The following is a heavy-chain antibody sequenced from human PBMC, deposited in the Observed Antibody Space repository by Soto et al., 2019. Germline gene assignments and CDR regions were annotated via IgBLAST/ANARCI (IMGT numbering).Heavy chain of an antibody. Sequence: LRLSCAVSGITFSSYTMNWVRQAPGKGLEWVSYISSSSGTIYYADSVKGRFTISRDNAKNSLYLQMNSLRDEDTAIYYCARYTAAGRSLDYWGQGTLVTVSS. CDR2: ISSSSGTI. CDR3: ARYTAAGRSLDY. D-gene: IGHD6-13*01. V-gene: IGHV3-48*02. J-gene: IGHJ4*02. CDR1: GITFSSYT.